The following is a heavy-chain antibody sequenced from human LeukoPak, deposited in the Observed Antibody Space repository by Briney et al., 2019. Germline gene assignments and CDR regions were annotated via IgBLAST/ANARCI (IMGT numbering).Heavy chain of an antibody. V-gene: IGHV4-4*07. Sequence: PSETLSLTCNVSGGSISHYYWSCIRQHPGKGLEWIGRLSYSGSTNYNPSLKSRVSISRDTSKDEFSLTLSSVTAADTAIYYCAREIVVVPADNWFDPWGQGTLVTVSS. CDR2: LSYSGST. D-gene: IGHD2-2*01. CDR3: AREIVVVPADNWFDP. CDR1: GGSISHYY. J-gene: IGHJ5*02.